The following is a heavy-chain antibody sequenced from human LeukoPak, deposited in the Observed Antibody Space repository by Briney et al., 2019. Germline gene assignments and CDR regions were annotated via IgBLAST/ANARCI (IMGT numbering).Heavy chain of an antibody. J-gene: IGHJ4*02. V-gene: IGHV4-59*08. CDR2: ISYSGST. D-gene: IGHD6-6*01. Sequence: SETLSLTCSVSGGSISTYYWSWIRQPPGKGLECIGYISYSGSTNYNPSLKSRVTISVDTSKNQFSLKLSSVTAADTAVYYCAKGSIAARPGYFDYWGQGTLVTVSS. CDR3: AKGSIAARPGYFDY. CDR1: GGSISTYY.